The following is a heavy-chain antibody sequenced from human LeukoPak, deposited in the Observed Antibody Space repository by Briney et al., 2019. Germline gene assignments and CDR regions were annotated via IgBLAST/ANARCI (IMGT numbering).Heavy chain of an antibody. J-gene: IGHJ4*02. CDR3: ASSRVYGSHDY. V-gene: IGHV3-23*01. CDR1: GFTFSSYP. CDR2: ISGDGKNT. Sequence: PGGALRLSCTASGFTFSSYPMYWVRQAPGKGLEWASAISGDGKNTYYAESMKGRFTLSRDNSEDTLYLQMSSLRAEDTAVYYCASSRVYGSHDYWGQGTLVTVSS. D-gene: IGHD3-10*01.